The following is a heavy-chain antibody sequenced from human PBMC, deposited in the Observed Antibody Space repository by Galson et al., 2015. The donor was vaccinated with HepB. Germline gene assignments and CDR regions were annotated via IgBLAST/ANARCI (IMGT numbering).Heavy chain of an antibody. Sequence: SVKVSCKVSGDNLMELAMHWVRQAPGKGLEWLGGFDPEHEKTIYSEKFQGRVSMIEDTSTETAYMELTSLTFEDSAVYFCTSADLWSGYFDHWGQGTLVSVSS. V-gene: IGHV1-24*01. CDR1: GDNLMELA. J-gene: IGHJ4*02. D-gene: IGHD3-3*01. CDR3: TSADLWSGYFDH. CDR2: FDPEHEKT.